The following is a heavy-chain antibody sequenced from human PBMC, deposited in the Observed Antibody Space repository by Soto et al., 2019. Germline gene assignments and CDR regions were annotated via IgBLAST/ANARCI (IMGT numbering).Heavy chain of an antibody. CDR1: GFTFSDYY. CDR3: ARRPTFSPLRSPYFDY. Sequence: GGSLRLSCAASGFTFSDYYMSWIRQAPGKGLEWVSYISSSGSTIYYADSVKGRFTISRDNAKNSLYLQMNSLRAEDTAVYYCARRPTFSPLRSPYFDYWGQGTLVTVSS. J-gene: IGHJ4*02. CDR2: ISSSGSTI. V-gene: IGHV3-11*01. D-gene: IGHD1-26*01.